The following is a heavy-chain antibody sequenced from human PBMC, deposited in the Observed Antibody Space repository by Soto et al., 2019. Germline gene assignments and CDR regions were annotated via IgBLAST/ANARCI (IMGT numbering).Heavy chain of an antibody. CDR2: IYYSGST. CDR3: ARVAGSLSSRYYYMDV. V-gene: IGHV4-59*01. CDR1: GGSISSYY. Sequence: PSETLSLTCTFSGGSISSYYWSLIRQPPGKGLEWTGYIYYSGSTNYNPSLKSRVTISVDTSKNQFSLKLSSVTAADTAVYYCARVAGSLSSRYYYMDVWGKGTTVTVSS. J-gene: IGHJ6*03. D-gene: IGHD6-19*01.